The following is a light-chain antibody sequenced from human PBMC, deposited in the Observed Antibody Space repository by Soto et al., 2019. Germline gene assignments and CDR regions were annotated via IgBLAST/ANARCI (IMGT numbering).Light chain of an antibody. V-gene: IGKV1-6*01. CDR3: QKDYNYPWT. Sequence: AIQMTQSPSSLSASVGDRVTITCRASQGIRHDLGWYQQKPGKAPKLLIYAASSLQSEVPSRFSGSGSGTDFTLIIRSLQAEDFATYYCQKDYNYPWTFGEGTKVEIK. CDR1: QGIRHD. J-gene: IGKJ1*01. CDR2: AAS.